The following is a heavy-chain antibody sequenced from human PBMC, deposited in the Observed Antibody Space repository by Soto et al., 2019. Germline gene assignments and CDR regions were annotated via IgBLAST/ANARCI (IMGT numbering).Heavy chain of an antibody. CDR3: ASGYRYGYFNY. CDR1: GGSVSSGTYY. CDR2: IYYSGST. V-gene: IGHV4-61*01. D-gene: IGHD5-18*01. J-gene: IGHJ4*02. Sequence: PSETLSLTCSVSGGSVSSGTYYWSWIRQPPGKGLEWIGYIYYSGSTNNNPSLKSRVTISVDTSKNQFSLKLSSVTAADTAIYYCASGYRYGYFNYWGQGALVTSPQ.